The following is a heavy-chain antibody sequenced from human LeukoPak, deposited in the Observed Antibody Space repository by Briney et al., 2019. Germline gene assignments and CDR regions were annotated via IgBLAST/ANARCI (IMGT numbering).Heavy chain of an antibody. CDR3: ARSGYSYGYGDY. Sequence: PSETLSLTCAVYGGSFSGYYWSWIRQPPGKGLEWIGEINHSESTNYNPSLKSRVTISVDTSKNQFSLKLSSVTAADTAVYYCARSGYSYGYGDYWGQGTLVTVSS. J-gene: IGHJ4*02. D-gene: IGHD5-18*01. CDR1: GGSFSGYY. V-gene: IGHV4-34*01. CDR2: INHSEST.